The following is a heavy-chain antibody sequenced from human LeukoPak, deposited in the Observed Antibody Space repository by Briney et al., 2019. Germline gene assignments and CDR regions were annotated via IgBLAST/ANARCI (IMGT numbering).Heavy chain of an antibody. J-gene: IGHJ5*02. D-gene: IGHD3-22*01. V-gene: IGHV3-48*03. CDR2: ISASGTIT. CDR3: ARCTTASSGWCNWLDP. Sequence: GGSLRLSCAASGFTFSSYEMNWVRQAPGKGLEWISYISASGTITHYADSVKGRFTISRDNSKNILYLQMNSLRAEDTAIYYCARCTTASSGWCNWLDPWGQGTLVTVSS. CDR1: GFTFSSYE.